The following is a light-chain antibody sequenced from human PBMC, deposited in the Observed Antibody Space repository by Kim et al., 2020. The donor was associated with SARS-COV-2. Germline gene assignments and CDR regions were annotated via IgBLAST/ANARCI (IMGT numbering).Light chain of an antibody. Sequence: SVGDRVTITCQASQSISSSLNWYQHKPGKAPKLLIYAASSLQSGVPSRFSGSGSGTDFTLTISSLQPEDFATYYCQQSYNSPTWTFGQGTKVDIK. CDR1: QSISSS. J-gene: IGKJ1*01. CDR2: AAS. CDR3: QQSYNSPTWT. V-gene: IGKV1-39*01.